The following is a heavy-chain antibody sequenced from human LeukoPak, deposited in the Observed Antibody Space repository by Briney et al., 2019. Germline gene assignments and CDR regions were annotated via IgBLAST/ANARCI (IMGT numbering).Heavy chain of an antibody. CDR2: INPSGGST. D-gene: IGHD3-10*01. CDR1: GYTFTSYY. J-gene: IGHJ4*02. CDR3: ARDYYGGHNLYNFDL. V-gene: IGHV1-46*01. Sequence: ASVKASCKASGYTFTSYYMHWVRQAPGQGLERMGIINPSGGSTSYAQKFQGRVTMTRDMSTSTVYMELSSLRSEDTAVYYCARDYYGGHNLYNFDLWGQGTRVTVSS.